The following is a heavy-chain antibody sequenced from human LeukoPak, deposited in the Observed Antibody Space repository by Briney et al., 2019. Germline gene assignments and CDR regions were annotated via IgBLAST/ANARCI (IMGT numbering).Heavy chain of an antibody. V-gene: IGHV4-59*08. D-gene: IGHD6-25*01. J-gene: IGHJ3*02. CDR3: ARSAIDAFDI. CDR2: IYNSGST. Sequence: PSETLSLTCAVYFRSILIYYGGCTRQPPGKGLECIEYIYNSGSTNYNPSLKSRVSISVDTSKNQFSLKLSSVTAADTAVYYCARSAIDAFDIWGQGTMVTVSS. CDR1: FRSILIYY.